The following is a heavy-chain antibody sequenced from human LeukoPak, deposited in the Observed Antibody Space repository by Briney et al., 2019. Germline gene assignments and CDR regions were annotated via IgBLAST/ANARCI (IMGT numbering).Heavy chain of an antibody. V-gene: IGHV4-59*08. D-gene: IGHD2-2*02. Sequence: SETLSLTCTVSGGSISRYYWSWIRQPPGKGLEWIGYIYYSGSTNYNPSLKSRVTISVDTSKNQFSLKLSSVTAADTAVYYCARHYTRGYFDYWGQGTLVTVSS. CDR2: IYYSGST. J-gene: IGHJ4*02. CDR3: ARHYTRGYFDY. CDR1: GGSISRYY.